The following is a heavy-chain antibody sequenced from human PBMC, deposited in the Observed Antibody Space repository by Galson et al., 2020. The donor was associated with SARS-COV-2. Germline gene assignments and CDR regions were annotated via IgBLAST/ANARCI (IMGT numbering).Heavy chain of an antibody. CDR1: GYTFTSYG. D-gene: IGHD3-3*01. CDR3: ARDTPPNDFWRGYIGYYMDV. Sequence: ASVKVSCKASGYTFTSYGISWVRQAPGQGLEWMGWISAYNGNTNYAQKLQGRVTMTTDTSTSTAYMELRSLRSDDTAVYYCARDTPPNDFWRGYIGYYMDVWGKGTTVTVSS. J-gene: IGHJ6*03. V-gene: IGHV1-18*01. CDR2: ISAYNGNT.